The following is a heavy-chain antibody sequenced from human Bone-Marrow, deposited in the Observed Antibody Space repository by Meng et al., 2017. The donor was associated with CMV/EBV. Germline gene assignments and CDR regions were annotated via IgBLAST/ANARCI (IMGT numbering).Heavy chain of an antibody. CDR1: GGTFSSYA. CDR2: IIPIFGTA. CDR3: ARDAISAHSLGFDP. D-gene: IGHD6-6*01. V-gene: IGHV1-69*05. Sequence: SVKVSCKASGGTFSSYASSWVRQAPGQGLKWMGGIIPIFGTANYAQKLQGIVTITRDESTSTAYMDLISLRSEDTAVDYCARDAISAHSLGFDPWGQGTLVTVSS. J-gene: IGHJ5*02.